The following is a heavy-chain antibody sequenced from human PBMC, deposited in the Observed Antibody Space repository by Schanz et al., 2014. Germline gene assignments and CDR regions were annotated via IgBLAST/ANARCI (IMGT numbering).Heavy chain of an antibody. CDR1: GFTFSNYW. Sequence: EVQLVESGGGLVQPGESLRVSCAASGFTFSNYWMSWVRQAPGKGLEWVANIRQEGSEKYYVDSVKGRFTISRDSARNSLYLQMSSLRAEDTAVYYCAKGSMAARPLLPTDYYFYGTDIWGQGTTVTVSS. J-gene: IGHJ6*02. CDR2: IRQEGSEK. V-gene: IGHV3-7*01. CDR3: AKGSMAARPLLPTDYYFYGTDI. D-gene: IGHD6-6*01.